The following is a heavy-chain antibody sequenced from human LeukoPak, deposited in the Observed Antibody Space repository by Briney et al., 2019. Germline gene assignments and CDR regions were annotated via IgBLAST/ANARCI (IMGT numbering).Heavy chain of an antibody. CDR1: ALTFSSYA. J-gene: IGHJ4*02. D-gene: IGHD6-13*01. CDR2: ISYDGSNK. Sequence: GRSLRPSCAASALTFSSYATHWVHLAPRKGLVWVEVISYDGSNKYYADSVKGRFTISRDNSKNTLYLQMNSLRAEDTAVYYWARAGQFDYWGQGTLVTVSS. V-gene: IGHV3-30*08. CDR3: ARAGQFDY.